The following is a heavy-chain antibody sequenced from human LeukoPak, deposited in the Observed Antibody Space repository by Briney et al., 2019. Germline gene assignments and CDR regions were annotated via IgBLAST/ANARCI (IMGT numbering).Heavy chain of an antibody. CDR3: AKDLHNYGMDV. Sequence: GGSLRLSCAASGFDVSTMWMNWVRQAPGKGLEWVSVIASDDRTHYADSVKGRFTISRDDAKNTVSLQMSSLRVEGTALYYCAKDLHNYGMDVWGQGTTVTVSS. CDR1: GFDVSTMW. V-gene: IGHV3-66*02. CDR2: IASDDRT. J-gene: IGHJ6*02.